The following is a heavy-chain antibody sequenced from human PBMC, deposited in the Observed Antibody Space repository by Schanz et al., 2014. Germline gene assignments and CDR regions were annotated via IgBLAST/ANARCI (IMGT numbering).Heavy chain of an antibody. CDR3: AGGTMPGAFDI. J-gene: IGHJ3*02. CDR1: GYTFISYG. Sequence: QVQLVQSGAEVKKPGASVKVSCKASGYTFISYGIKWVRQAPGQGLEWMGWISAYNGHTDYAQKLQGRVTLTTDTSTSTAYMELSSLRDEDTGLYYCAGGTMPGAFDIWGQGTMVTVSS. D-gene: IGHD1-26*01. CDR2: ISAYNGHT. V-gene: IGHV1-18*01.